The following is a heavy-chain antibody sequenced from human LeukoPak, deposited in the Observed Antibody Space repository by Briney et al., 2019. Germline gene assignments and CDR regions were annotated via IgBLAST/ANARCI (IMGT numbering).Heavy chain of an antibody. CDR1: GGSFSGYY. D-gene: IGHD4-11*01. J-gene: IGHJ4*02. Sequence: SETLSLTCAVYGGSFSGYYWSWIRQPPGKGLEWIGEINHSGSTNYNPSPKSRVTISVDTSKSQFSLKMNSVTAADTATYFCAYSNYDPTFDFWGQGTLVTVSS. CDR2: INHSGST. CDR3: AYSNYDPTFDF. V-gene: IGHV4-34*01.